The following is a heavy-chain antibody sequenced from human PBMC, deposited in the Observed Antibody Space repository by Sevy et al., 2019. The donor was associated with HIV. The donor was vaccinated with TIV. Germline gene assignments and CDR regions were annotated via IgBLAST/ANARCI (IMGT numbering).Heavy chain of an antibody. V-gene: IGHV3-21*01. D-gene: IGHD3-22*01. CDR2: IGSSSSYI. J-gene: IGHJ3*02. CDR3: ARDLAYYDSSAPGAFDI. Sequence: AGSLRLSCAASGFTFSSYSMNWVRQAPGKELEWVSSIGSSSSYIYYADSVKGRFTISRDNAKNSLYLQMNSLRAEDMAVYYCARDLAYYDSSAPGAFDIWGQGTMVTVSS. CDR1: GFTFSSYS.